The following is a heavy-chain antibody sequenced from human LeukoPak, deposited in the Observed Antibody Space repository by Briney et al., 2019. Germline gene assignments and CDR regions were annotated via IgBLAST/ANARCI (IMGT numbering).Heavy chain of an antibody. CDR3: ARDQGADYFGSGSYYLGY. CDR2: IYYSGST. D-gene: IGHD3-10*01. CDR1: GGSISSYY. Sequence: SETLSLTCTVSGGSISSYYWSWLRQPPGQGLAWIGYIYYSGSTNYNPSLKSRVTISVDTSKNQFSLKLSSVTAADTAVYYCARDQGADYFGSGSYYLGYWGQGTLVTVSS. V-gene: IGHV4-59*01. J-gene: IGHJ4*02.